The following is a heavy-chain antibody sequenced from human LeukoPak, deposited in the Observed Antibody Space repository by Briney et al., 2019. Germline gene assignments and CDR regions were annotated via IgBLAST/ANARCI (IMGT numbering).Heavy chain of an antibody. CDR3: ARRGPPRTMLRGVKSGWFDP. D-gene: IGHD3-10*01. CDR2: INRSAST. V-gene: IGHV4-34*01. J-gene: IGHJ5*02. Sequence: GSLRLSCAASGFTFSSYWMSWVRQPPGKGLEWIGEINRSASTNYNPSLKSRVTISIDTSKNQFSLKLSSVTAADTAVYYCARRGPPRTMLRGVKSGWFDPWGQGTLVTVSS. CDR1: GFTFSSYW.